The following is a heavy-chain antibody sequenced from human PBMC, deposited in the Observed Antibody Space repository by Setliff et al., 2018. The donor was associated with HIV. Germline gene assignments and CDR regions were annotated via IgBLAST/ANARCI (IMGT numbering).Heavy chain of an antibody. CDR2: ISGSGGST. Sequence: LRLSCAASGFTFNNYAMSWVRQAPGKGLEWVSAISGSGGSTYYADSVKGRFTISRDNSKNTLYLQMNSLRAEGTAVYYCASTYYDFWSGYYPFDYWGQGTLVTVSS. V-gene: IGHV3-23*01. D-gene: IGHD3-3*01. J-gene: IGHJ4*02. CDR3: ASTYYDFWSGYYPFDY. CDR1: GFTFNNYA.